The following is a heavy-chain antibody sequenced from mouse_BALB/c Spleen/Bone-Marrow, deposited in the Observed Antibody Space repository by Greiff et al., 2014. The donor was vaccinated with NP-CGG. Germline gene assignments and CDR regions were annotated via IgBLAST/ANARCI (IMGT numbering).Heavy chain of an antibody. CDR2: ISSGSSTI. V-gene: IGHV5-17*02. Sequence: EVKLMESGGGLVQPGGSRKLSCAASGFTFSNFGMHWVRQAPEKGLEWVAYISSGSSTIYYADTVKGRFTISRDNPKNNLFLQMTSLRSEDTAMYYCARRASPTGPMDYWGQGTSVTVSS. J-gene: IGHJ4*01. CDR3: ARRASPTGPMDY. D-gene: IGHD1-1*01. CDR1: GFTFSNFG.